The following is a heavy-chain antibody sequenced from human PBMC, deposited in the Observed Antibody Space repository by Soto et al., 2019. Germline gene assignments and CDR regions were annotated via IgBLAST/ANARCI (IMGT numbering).Heavy chain of an antibody. V-gene: IGHV4-59*01. CDR3: ARFYDFWTGFRGHFDY. D-gene: IGHD3-3*01. J-gene: IGHJ4*01. CDR1: GGSITSYL. CDR2: IYYSGIT. Sequence: SLTCTVSGGSITSYLWSWIRQPPGKGLEWIGYIYYSGITNYNPSLESRVTISLDTSKSQFSLNLNSVTAADTAVYYCARFYDFWTGFRGHFDYWGHGTLVTVSS.